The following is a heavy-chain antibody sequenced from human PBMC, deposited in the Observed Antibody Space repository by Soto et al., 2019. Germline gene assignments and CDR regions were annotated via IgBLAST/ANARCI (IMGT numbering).Heavy chain of an antibody. Sequence: QVELVESGGDMVQPGRSLRLSCAVSGSTLSRLIIHWVRQAPGRGLEWVALIASDGITKVYAESAKGRLTISRDDFENTVYLQIDSLRSEDTATYYCAREAESSGRAGWFDPWGQGTQVTVSS. CDR2: IASDGITK. CDR3: AREAESSGRAGWFDP. V-gene: IGHV3-30-3*01. D-gene: IGHD3-10*01. J-gene: IGHJ5*02. CDR1: GSTLSRLI.